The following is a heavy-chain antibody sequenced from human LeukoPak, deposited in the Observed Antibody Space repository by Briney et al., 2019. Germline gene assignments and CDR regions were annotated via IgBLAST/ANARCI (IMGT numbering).Heavy chain of an antibody. J-gene: IGHJ4*02. CDR3: ARVGAGFRVASFDY. CDR2: IYYSGST. CDR1: GGSISSYY. V-gene: IGHV4-59*08. Sequence: SETLSLTCTVSGGSISSYYCSWIRQPPGKGLEWIGYIYYSGSTYYNPSLKSRVIISVDTSKNQFSLKLSSVTAADTAVYYCARVGAGFRVASFDYWGQGTLVTVSS. D-gene: IGHD5-12*01.